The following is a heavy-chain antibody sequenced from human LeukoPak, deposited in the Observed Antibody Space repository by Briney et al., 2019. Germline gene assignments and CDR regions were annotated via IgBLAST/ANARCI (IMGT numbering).Heavy chain of an antibody. V-gene: IGHV3-30-3*01. D-gene: IGHD6-25*01. J-gene: IGHJ4*02. Sequence: GGSLRLSCAASGFTFSSYAMHWVRQAPGKGLEWVAAISFDGNNEYYADSVKGRFTISRDNFKNTLYLQMNSLRAEDTAVYYCANIIRKYTSGYYYFDYWGQGTLVTVSS. CDR1: GFTFSSYA. CDR2: ISFDGNNE. CDR3: ANIIRKYTSGYYYFDY.